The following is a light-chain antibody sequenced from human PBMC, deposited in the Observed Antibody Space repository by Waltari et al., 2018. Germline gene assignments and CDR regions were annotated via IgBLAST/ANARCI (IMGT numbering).Light chain of an antibody. Sequence: QSGLTQPASVSGSPGQSITLSCTGTSRPVGNYNLVSWYQQYPGKAPKLMVYEVTRRSSGVSDRFSGSKSGNTASLTIYGLQSEDEADYYCCSYAGLGIYVFGTGTKVTVL. CDR3: CSYAGLGIYV. V-gene: IGLV2-23*02. CDR1: SRPVGNYNL. J-gene: IGLJ1*01. CDR2: EVT.